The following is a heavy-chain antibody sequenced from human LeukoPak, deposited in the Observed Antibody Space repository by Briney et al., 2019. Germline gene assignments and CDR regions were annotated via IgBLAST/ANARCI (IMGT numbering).Heavy chain of an antibody. CDR3: TRGVKISSSWYLPFDY. CDR2: IYYSGST. V-gene: IGHV4-59*01. J-gene: IGHJ4*02. Sequence: PSETLSLTCTVSGGSISSYYWSWLRQPPGKGLEWVGYIYYSGSTNYNPSLKSRVTISVDTSKNQFSLKLSSVTAADTAVYYCTRGVKISSSWYLPFDYWGQGTLVTVSS. D-gene: IGHD6-13*01. CDR1: GGSISSYY.